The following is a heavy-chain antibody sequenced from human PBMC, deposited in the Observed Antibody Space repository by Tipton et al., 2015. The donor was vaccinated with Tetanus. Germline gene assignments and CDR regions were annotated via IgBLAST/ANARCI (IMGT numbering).Heavy chain of an antibody. Sequence: LSLTCSVSGGSFSGYLWSWVRQPSGKGLEWVSTISGGGHNTHYADSVQGRFTISRDNSKNTMYLQMNSLRAEDTAVYYCTKDVGIVLFDYWGQGTLVTVSS. D-gene: IGHD2-8*01. CDR2: ISGGGHNT. V-gene: IGHV3-23*01. J-gene: IGHJ4*02. CDR1: GGSFSGYL. CDR3: TKDVGIVLFDY.